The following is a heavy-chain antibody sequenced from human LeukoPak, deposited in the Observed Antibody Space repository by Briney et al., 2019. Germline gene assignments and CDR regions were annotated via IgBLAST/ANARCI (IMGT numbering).Heavy chain of an antibody. V-gene: IGHV4-59*01. D-gene: IGHD3-10*01. CDR3: GSATYNPSLKSRVRISIDASKNQFSLTLSSVTAADAAVYYCARDRSGYSSGWYHLGY. CDR2: IYYSGST. J-gene: IGHJ4*02. Sequence: SETLSLTCTVSGGSISTYYWTCIRHPPGKGLEWSGYIYYSGSTTYNPSPKSRVTTSIDTSKNQSSPNLSTLTAADTAVYYCGSATYNPSLKSRVRISIDASKNQFSLTLSSVTAADAAVYYCARDRSGYSSGWYHLGYWGQGTLVPVSS. CDR1: GGSISTYY.